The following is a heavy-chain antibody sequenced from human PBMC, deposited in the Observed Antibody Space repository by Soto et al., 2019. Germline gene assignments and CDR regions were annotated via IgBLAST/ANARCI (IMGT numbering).Heavy chain of an antibody. V-gene: IGHV3-7*01. CDR3: AGGIAVVGAKAFDV. Sequence: GGSLRLSCATSGFTFSNYWMSWVRQAPGKGLEWLANIKQGGSDKNYVDSVRGRFIISRDDAKSSLYLQMNSLTAEDTAVYYCAGGIAVVGAKAFDVWGQGTMVTVSS. CDR1: GFTFSNYW. CDR2: IKQGGSDK. D-gene: IGHD6-19*01. J-gene: IGHJ3*01.